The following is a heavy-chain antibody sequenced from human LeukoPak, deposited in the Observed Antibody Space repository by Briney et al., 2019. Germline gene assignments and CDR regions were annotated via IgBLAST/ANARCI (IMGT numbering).Heavy chain of an antibody. Sequence: PGGSLRLSCAASGFTFSDSYMTWVRQAPGKGVEWVAYISGSGHDINYSDSVKGRFTISRDNAKNSLYLQMNSLRAEDTAVYYCTSGLSVRRSNNTPVDYWGQGTLVTVSS. D-gene: IGHD1-1*01. J-gene: IGHJ4*02. CDR2: ISGSGHDI. CDR1: GFTFSDSY. CDR3: TSGLSVRRSNNTPVDY. V-gene: IGHV3-11*04.